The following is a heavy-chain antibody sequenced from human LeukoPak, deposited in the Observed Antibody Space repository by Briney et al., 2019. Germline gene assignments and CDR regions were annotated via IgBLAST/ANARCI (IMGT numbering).Heavy chain of an antibody. D-gene: IGHD3/OR15-3a*01. CDR3: ARDGLYYFDY. V-gene: IGHV3-48*04. CDR2: ISSSSSTI. Sequence: GGPLRLSCAASGFTFSSYSMNWVRQAPGKGLEWVSYISSSSSTIYYADSVKGRFTISRDNAKNSLYLQMNSLRAEDTAVYYCARDGLYYFDYWGQGTLVTVSS. J-gene: IGHJ4*02. CDR1: GFTFSSYS.